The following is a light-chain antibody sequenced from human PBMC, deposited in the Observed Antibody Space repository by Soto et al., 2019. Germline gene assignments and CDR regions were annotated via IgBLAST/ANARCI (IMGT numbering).Light chain of an antibody. J-gene: IGKJ1*01. CDR2: KAS. V-gene: IGKV1-5*03. Sequence: DIQMTQSPSTLSASVGDRVAITCRASQSISNWLAWFQQKPGKAPKLLIYKASNLESGVPSRFSGSGSGTEFTLTINGLQPDDFATYYCQQYNSYWTFGQGTKVEIK. CDR1: QSISNW. CDR3: QQYNSYWT.